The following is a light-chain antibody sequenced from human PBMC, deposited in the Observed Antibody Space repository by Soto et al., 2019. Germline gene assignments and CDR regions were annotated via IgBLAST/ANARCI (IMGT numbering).Light chain of an antibody. CDR3: IAYTGSSTSYA. J-gene: IGLJ1*01. Sequence: HSALHQASSVSGSPGQSITISCSGTSSDVGSYDHVAWYQQFPGKTPKLTIYEVSNRPSGVSSRFSGSKSGNTASLTISGLQAEDEADYYCIAYTGSSTSYAFGTGTKVTVL. V-gene: IGLV2-14*01. CDR1: SSDVGSYDH. CDR2: EVS.